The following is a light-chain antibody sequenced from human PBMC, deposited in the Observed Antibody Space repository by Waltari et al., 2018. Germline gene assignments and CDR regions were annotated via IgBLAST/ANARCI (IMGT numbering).Light chain of an antibody. V-gene: IGKV3-20*01. CDR2: DAS. J-gene: IGKJ4*01. Sequence: EIVLTQSPGTLSLSPGERATISCRASQSVSSNYLAWYQQKPGQAPRLLIYDASNRATGIPDRFSGSGSGTDFTLTIGRLEPEDFAVYYCHQYGSSPLTFGGGTKVEIK. CDR3: HQYGSSPLT. CDR1: QSVSSNY.